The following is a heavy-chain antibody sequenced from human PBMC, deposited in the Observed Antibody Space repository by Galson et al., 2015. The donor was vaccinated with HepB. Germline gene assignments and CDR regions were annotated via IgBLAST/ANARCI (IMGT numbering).Heavy chain of an antibody. CDR2: ISYDGSNK. J-gene: IGHJ3*02. D-gene: IGHD2-2*01. Sequence: SLRLSCAASGFTFSSYGMHWVRQAPGKGLEWVAVISYDGSNKYYADSVEGRFTISRDNSKNTLYLQMNSLRAEDTAVYYCAKLVDGQLPRDAFDIWGQGTMVTVSS. V-gene: IGHV3-30*18. CDR1: GFTFSSYG. CDR3: AKLVDGQLPRDAFDI.